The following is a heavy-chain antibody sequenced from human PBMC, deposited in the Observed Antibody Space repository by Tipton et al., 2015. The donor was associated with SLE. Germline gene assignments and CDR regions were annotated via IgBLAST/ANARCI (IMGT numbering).Heavy chain of an antibody. CDR1: GGSISSSNW. Sequence: TLSLTCAVSGGSISSSNWWSWVRQPPGKGLKWIGEIYHSGSTNYNPSLKSRVTISVDKSKNQFSLKLNSVTPEDTAVYYCARDLSRGGYEYYFDYWGQGTLVTVSS. CDR2: IYHSGST. J-gene: IGHJ4*02. D-gene: IGHD5-12*01. CDR3: ARDLSRGGYEYYFDY. V-gene: IGHV4-4*02.